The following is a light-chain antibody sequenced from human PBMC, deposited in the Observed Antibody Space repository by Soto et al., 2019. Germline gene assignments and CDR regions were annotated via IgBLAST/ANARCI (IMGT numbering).Light chain of an antibody. CDR1: QSVSGN. V-gene: IGKV3-15*01. CDR2: GAS. Sequence: EIVMTQSPATLSVSPGERATLSCRASQSVSGNLAWYQKKPGQAPRLLLYGASTRTTGIPARFSGSGSGTEFNLTISSLQSEDFAVYYCQQYNDWFLFTFGPGTKVDIK. J-gene: IGKJ3*01. CDR3: QQYNDWFLFT.